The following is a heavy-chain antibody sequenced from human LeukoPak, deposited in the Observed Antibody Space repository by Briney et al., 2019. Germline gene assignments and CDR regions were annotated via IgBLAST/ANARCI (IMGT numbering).Heavy chain of an antibody. D-gene: IGHD5-24*01. Sequence: AGGSLRLSCAASGLTFNIYDMHWVRQAPGKGLEWVSVISAGGATTDYEDSVRGRFTISRDNSKNTLFLQMNSLRAEDTAIYYCAKDQEGYHRRIDYWGQGALVTVSS. CDR3: AKDQEGYHRRIDY. CDR1: GLTFNIYD. V-gene: IGHV3-23*01. J-gene: IGHJ4*02. CDR2: ISAGGATT.